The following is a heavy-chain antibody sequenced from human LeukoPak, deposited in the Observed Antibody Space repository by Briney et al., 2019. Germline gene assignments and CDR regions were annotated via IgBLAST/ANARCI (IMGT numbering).Heavy chain of an antibody. V-gene: IGHV1-18*01. CDR3: ARVQGSSGWYIFDY. CDR1: GYTFTSFG. Sequence: ASVKVSCKASGYTFTSFGISWVRQAPGQGLEWMGWISAYNANTNFAQNLQGRVTMTTDTSTSTAYMELRSLRSDDTAVYYCARVQGSSGWYIFDYWGQGTLVTVSS. J-gene: IGHJ4*02. CDR2: ISAYNANT. D-gene: IGHD6-19*01.